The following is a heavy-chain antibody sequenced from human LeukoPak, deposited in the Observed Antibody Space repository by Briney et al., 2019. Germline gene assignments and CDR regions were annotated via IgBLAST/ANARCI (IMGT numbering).Heavy chain of an antibody. CDR1: GGTFSSYA. V-gene: IGHV1-69*13. CDR2: IIPIFGTA. Sequence: ASVKVSCTASGGTFSSYAISWVRQAPGQGLEWIGGIIPIFGTANYAQKFQGRVTITADESTSTAYMELSSLRSEDTAVYYCARVPRLGGPANGMDVWGQGTTVTVSS. D-gene: IGHD3-16*01. J-gene: IGHJ6*02. CDR3: ARVPRLGGPANGMDV.